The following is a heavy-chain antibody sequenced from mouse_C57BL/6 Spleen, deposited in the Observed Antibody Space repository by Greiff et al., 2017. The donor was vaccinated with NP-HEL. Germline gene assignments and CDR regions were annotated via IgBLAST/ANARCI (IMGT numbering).Heavy chain of an antibody. J-gene: IGHJ4*01. CDR3: AREECSSGYYAMDY. D-gene: IGHD3-2*02. Sequence: VQLQQSGAELVKPGASVKMSCKASGYTFTSYWITWVKQRPGQGLEWIGDIYPGSGSTNYNEKFKSKATLTVDTSSSTAYMQLSSLTSEDSAVYYCAREECSSGYYAMDYWGQGTSVTVSS. CDR2: IYPGSGST. CDR1: GYTFTSYW. V-gene: IGHV1-55*01.